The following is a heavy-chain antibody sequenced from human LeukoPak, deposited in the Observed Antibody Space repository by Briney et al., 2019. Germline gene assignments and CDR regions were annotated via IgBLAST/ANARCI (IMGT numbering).Heavy chain of an antibody. Sequence: PGGSLRLSCAASGFTFSTYAMHWVRQAPGKGLEFASAVSSNGGSTYYANSVKGRFTISRDNSKNTLYLQMGSLRAEDMAVYYCARHSRSGFYSHDSWGPGTLVTVSS. J-gene: IGHJ4*02. V-gene: IGHV3-64*01. CDR2: VSSNGGST. CDR3: ARHSRSGFYSHDS. D-gene: IGHD3-22*01. CDR1: GFTFSTYA.